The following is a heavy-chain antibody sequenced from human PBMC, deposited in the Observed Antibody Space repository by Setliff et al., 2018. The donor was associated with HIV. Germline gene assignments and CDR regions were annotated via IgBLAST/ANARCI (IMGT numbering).Heavy chain of an antibody. Sequence: SETLSLTCTVSGDSISSGSHYWSWIRQPAGKGLEWIGHIYTGGNANYNPSLKSRVTISVDTSKNQFSLELSSVTAADTAVYYCARDCTNGVCYTAVYYGMDVWGQGTTVTVSS. J-gene: IGHJ6*02. CDR1: GDSISSGSHY. CDR3: ARDCTNGVCYTAVYYGMDV. V-gene: IGHV4-61*09. CDR2: IYTGGNA. D-gene: IGHD2-8*01.